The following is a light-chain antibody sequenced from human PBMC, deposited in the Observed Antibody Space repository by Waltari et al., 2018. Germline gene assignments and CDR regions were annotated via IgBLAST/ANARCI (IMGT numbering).Light chain of an antibody. J-gene: IGKJ2*01. CDR3: QQYHTLYT. V-gene: IGKV1-5*03. CDR2: KAS. CDR1: QSISSW. Sequence: DIQMTQSPSTLSASVGDRVTIPCRASQSISSWLAWYQQKPGKAPKLLIYKASSVESGGPSRFSGSGSGTEFTLTIRSLQPDDFATYYGQQYHTLYTFGQGTKLEI.